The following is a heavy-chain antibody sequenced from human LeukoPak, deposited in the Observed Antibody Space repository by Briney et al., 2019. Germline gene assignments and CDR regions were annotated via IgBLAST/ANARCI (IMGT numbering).Heavy chain of an antibody. CDR3: ARDRGCSSTCCYSY. CDR1: GFTFSSYS. CDR2: ISSSSSYI. J-gene: IGHJ4*02. Sequence: GGSLRLSCAASGFTFSSYSMNWVRQAPGKGLEWVSSISSSSSYIYYADSVKGRFTISRDNAKNSLYLQMNSLRAEDTAVYYCARDRGCSSTCCYSYWGQGTLVTVSS. D-gene: IGHD2-2*02. V-gene: IGHV3-21*01.